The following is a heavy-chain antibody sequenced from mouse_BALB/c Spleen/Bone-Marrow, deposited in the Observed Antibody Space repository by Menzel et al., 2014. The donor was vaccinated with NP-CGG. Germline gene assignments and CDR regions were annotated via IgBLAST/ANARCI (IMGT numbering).Heavy chain of an antibody. V-gene: IGHV1S56*01. CDR2: IFPGNVNT. CDR1: GYTFTSYY. CDR3: ARDDYAY. Sequence: VQLQQSGPELVKPGASVRISCKASGYTFTSYYIHWVKQRPGQGLEWIGWIFPGNVNTKYSENFKGKATLTADISSSTAYMQPSSLTSEDSAVYFCARDDYAYWGQGTLVTVSA. J-gene: IGHJ3*01. D-gene: IGHD2-4*01.